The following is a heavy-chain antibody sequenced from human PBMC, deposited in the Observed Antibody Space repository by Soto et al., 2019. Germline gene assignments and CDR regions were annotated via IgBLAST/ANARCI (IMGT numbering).Heavy chain of an antibody. CDR1: GGTFSSYA. CDR2: IIPIFGTA. V-gene: IGHV1-69*12. Sequence: QVQLVQSGAEVKKPGSSVKVSCKASGGTFSSYAISWVRQAPGQGLEWMGGIIPIFGTANYAQKFQGRVTITADESTTPGHMELSSLRSEDTAVYYCARVEPTVVTHYGMGVWGQGTTVTVSS. CDR3: ARVEPTVVTHYGMGV. J-gene: IGHJ6*02. D-gene: IGHD4-17*01.